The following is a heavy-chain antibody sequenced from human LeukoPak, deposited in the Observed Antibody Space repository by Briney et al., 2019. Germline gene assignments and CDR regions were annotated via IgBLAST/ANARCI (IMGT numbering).Heavy chain of an antibody. CDR1: GYTFSSYG. V-gene: IGHV1-18*01. D-gene: IGHD3-10*01. J-gene: IGHJ4*02. CDR2: ISTYNGNT. Sequence: AASVKVSCKASGYTFSSYGISWVRQAPGQGLEWMGWISTYNGNTNYAQKVQGRVTLTTDTATSTAYMELRSLRSDDTAMYYCARDRYYYGSGTSKSVDYWGQGTLVTVSS. CDR3: ARDRYYYGSGTSKSVDY.